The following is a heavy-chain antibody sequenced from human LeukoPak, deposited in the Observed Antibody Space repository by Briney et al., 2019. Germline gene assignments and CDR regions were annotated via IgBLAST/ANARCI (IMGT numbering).Heavy chain of an antibody. J-gene: IGHJ5*02. CDR3: ARDSCHSGKFVVVPAAIRDCWFDP. Sequence: ASVTVSCKASGYTFTSYGISWVRQAPGQGLEWMGWISAYNGNTNYAQKLQGRVTMTTDTSTSTAYMELRSLRSDDTAVYYCARDSCHSGKFVVVPAAIRDCWFDPWGQGTLVSVSS. V-gene: IGHV1-18*01. CDR1: GYTFTSYG. CDR2: ISAYNGNT. D-gene: IGHD2-2*02.